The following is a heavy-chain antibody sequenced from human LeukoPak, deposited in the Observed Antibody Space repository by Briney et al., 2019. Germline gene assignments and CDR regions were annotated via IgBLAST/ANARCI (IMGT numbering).Heavy chain of an antibody. CDR1: GFTFSTYW. V-gene: IGHV3-7*01. J-gene: IGHJ4*02. D-gene: IGHD6-6*01. CDR2: IKADGGEE. Sequence: GGSLRLSCAASGFTFSTYWMNWFRQTPGKRLEWVAKIKADGGEEDHVASVKGRFTISRDNAKNSLYLQMNSLRVEDTAVYYCARGGAARPDFWGQGTLVTVSS. CDR3: ARGGAARPDF.